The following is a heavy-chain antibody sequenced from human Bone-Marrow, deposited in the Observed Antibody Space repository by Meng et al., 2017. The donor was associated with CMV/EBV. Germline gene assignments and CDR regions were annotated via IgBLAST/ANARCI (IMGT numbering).Heavy chain of an antibody. CDR3: AKNYDILTGFGSY. D-gene: IGHD3-9*01. Sequence: AASGFTSSSYAMSWVRQAPGKGLEWVSAISGSGGSTYYADSVKGRFTISRDNSKNTLYLQMNSLRAEDTAVYYCAKNYDILTGFGSYWGQGTLVTVSS. CDR1: GFTSSSYA. J-gene: IGHJ4*02. V-gene: IGHV3-23*01. CDR2: ISGSGGST.